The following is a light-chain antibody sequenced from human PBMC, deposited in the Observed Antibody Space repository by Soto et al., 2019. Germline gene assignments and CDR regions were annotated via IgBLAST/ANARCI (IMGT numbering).Light chain of an antibody. Sequence: QSVLTQPPSVSGAPGQRVTISCTGSSSNIGAGYDVHWYQQLPGTAPKLLIYGNGNRPSGVPDRFSGSKSGTSASLAITGLQAEDEADFYCQSHDSSLSDYVLGNGTKLTV. CDR3: QSHDSSLSDYV. V-gene: IGLV1-40*01. CDR2: GNG. J-gene: IGLJ1*01. CDR1: SSNIGAGYD.